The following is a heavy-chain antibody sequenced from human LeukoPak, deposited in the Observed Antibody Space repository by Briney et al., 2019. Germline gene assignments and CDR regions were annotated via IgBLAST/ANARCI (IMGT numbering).Heavy chain of an antibody. D-gene: IGHD2-2*01. CDR3: ARRGPPSIVVVPAASDNWFDP. CDR1: GGSISSGSYY. J-gene: IGHJ5*02. CDR2: IYTSGST. Sequence: PSETLSLTCTVSGGSISSGSYYWSWIRQPAGKGLEWIGRIYTSGSTNYNPSLKSRVTISVDTSKNQFSLKLSSVTAADTAVYYCARRGPPSIVVVPAASDNWFDPWGQGTLVTVSS. V-gene: IGHV4-61*02.